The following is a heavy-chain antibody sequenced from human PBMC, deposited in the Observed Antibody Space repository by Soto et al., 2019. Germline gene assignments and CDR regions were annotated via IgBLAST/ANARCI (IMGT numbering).Heavy chain of an antibody. Sequence: TGGSLRLSCVVSGFTFSRNAMSWVRQAPGKGLEWVSAINGSGDKTYYADSVKGRFTISRDNSKNTLYLQMNSLRAEDTALYYCTKDPLYYDGLFDPWGQGTLVTVSS. D-gene: IGHD3-22*01. CDR1: GFTFSRNA. CDR2: INGSGDKT. CDR3: TKDPLYYDGLFDP. J-gene: IGHJ5*02. V-gene: IGHV3-23*01.